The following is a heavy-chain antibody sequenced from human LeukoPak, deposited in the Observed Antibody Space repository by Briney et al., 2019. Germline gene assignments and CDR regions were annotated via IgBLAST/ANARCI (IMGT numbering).Heavy chain of an antibody. CDR3: AKTLSTYCSGGSCYCGY. CDR2: ISGSGGSK. Sequence: PGVSLRLSCAASGFTFSSYAMSWVRQAPGKGREGVSAISGSGGSKYYADSVKGRFTSSRDNPKNTLYLQMHSLSDEDTAVYYCAKTLSTYCSGGSCYCGYWGQGTLVTVSS. V-gene: IGHV3-23*01. CDR1: GFTFSSYA. J-gene: IGHJ4*02. D-gene: IGHD2-15*01.